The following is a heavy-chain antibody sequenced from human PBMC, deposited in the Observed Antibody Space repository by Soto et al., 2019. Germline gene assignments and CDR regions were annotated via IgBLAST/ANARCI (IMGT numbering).Heavy chain of an antibody. CDR3: AHSSGYVSSGPPKYYFDY. CDR1: GFSLSTSGVG. V-gene: IGHV2-5*02. CDR2: IYWDDDK. D-gene: IGHD5-12*01. Sequence: SGPTLVKPTQTFTLTCTFSGFSLSTSGVGVGWIRQPPGKALEWLALIYWDDDKRYSPSLKSRLTITKDTSKNQVVLTMTNMDPVDTATYYCAHSSGYVSSGPPKYYFDYWGQGTLVTVSS. J-gene: IGHJ4*02.